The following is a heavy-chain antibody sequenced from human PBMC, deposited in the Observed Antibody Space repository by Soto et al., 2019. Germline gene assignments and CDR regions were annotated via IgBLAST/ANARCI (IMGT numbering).Heavy chain of an antibody. CDR1: GGSISSSNW. D-gene: IGHD3-22*01. V-gene: IGHV4-4*02. CDR3: ARGLKYYYDSSGSHAFDI. Sequence: QVQLQESGPGLVKPSGTLSLTCAVSGGSISSSNWWSWVRQPPGKGLEWIGEIYHSGSTNYNPSLKGRVTISVDKSKNQFSLKLSSVTAADTAVYYCARGLKYYYDSSGSHAFDIWGQGTMVTVSS. J-gene: IGHJ3*02. CDR2: IYHSGST.